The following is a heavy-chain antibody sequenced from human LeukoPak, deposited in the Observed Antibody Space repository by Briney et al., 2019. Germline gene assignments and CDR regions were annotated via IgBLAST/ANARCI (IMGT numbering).Heavy chain of an antibody. V-gene: IGHV3-30-3*01. CDR2: ISYDGSIK. CDR3: ARGGDLGYCSGGSCFSVDY. J-gene: IGHJ4*02. Sequence: PGRSLRLSCAASGFTFSSYAMHWVRQAPAKGLEWVAVISYDGSIKFYADSVKGRLTISRDDSKNTLYLQMNSLRPEDKSVYYCARGGDLGYCSGGSCFSVDYWGQGTLVTVSS. CDR1: GFTFSSYA. D-gene: IGHD2-15*01.